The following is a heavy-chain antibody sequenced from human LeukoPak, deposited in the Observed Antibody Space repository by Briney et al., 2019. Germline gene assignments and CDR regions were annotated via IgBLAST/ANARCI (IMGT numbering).Heavy chain of an antibody. Sequence: GGSLRLSCAASGFTFSSYAMSWVRQAPGKGLEWVSAISGSGGSTYYADSVKGRFTISRDNSKNTLYLQMNSLRVEDTAVYYCAKDSRGSNDYGDYYFWGQGTLVTVSS. V-gene: IGHV3-23*01. CDR3: AKDSRGSNDYGDYYF. D-gene: IGHD4-17*01. CDR1: GFTFSSYA. CDR2: ISGSGGST. J-gene: IGHJ4*02.